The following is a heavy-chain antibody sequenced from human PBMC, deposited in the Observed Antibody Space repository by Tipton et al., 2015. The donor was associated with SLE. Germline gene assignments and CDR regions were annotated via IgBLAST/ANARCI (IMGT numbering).Heavy chain of an antibody. CDR1: GGSISSSSYY. CDR3: AREEVGVFDP. V-gene: IGHV4-31*03. CDR2: IYYSGST. D-gene: IGHD1-26*01. Sequence: TLSLTCTVSGGSISSSSYYWSWIRQHPGKGLEWIGYIYYSGSTYYNPSLKSRVTISVDTSKNQFSLELSSLRSEDTAVYYCAREEVGVFDPWGQGTLVTVSS. J-gene: IGHJ5*02.